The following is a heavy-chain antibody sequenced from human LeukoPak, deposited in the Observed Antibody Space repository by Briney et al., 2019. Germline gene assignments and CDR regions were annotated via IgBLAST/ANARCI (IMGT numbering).Heavy chain of an antibody. J-gene: IGHJ3*02. Sequence: PSGTLSLTCTVSGGSISSYYGSWSRQPPGKGLEWIGYIYYSGSTNYNPSLKSRVTISVDTSKNQFSLDLSSVTAADTAVYYCARYSSGWRSFDIWGQGTMVTVSS. CDR3: ARYSSGWRSFDI. CDR2: IYYSGST. CDR1: GGSISSYY. V-gene: IGHV4-59*01. D-gene: IGHD6-19*01.